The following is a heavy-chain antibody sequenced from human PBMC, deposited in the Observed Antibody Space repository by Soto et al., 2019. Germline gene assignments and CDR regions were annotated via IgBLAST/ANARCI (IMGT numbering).Heavy chain of an antibody. J-gene: IGHJ6*02. CDR2: IFHSGNT. V-gene: IGHV4-4*02. D-gene: IGHD2-8*01. Sequence: SETLSLTCAVSSGSIDTTNWWSWVRQPPGKGLEWIGEIFHSGNTYYNPSLASRVTISVDTSKNQFSLNLRSVTAADTAVYYCARRTWGMDVWGQGTTVTAP. CDR3: ARRTWGMDV. CDR1: SGSIDTTNW.